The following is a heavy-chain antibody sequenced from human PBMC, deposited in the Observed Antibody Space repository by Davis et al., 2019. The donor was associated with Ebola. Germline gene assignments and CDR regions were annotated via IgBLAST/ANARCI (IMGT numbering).Heavy chain of an antibody. D-gene: IGHD4/OR15-4a*01. CDR3: ATRVTGALDD. J-gene: IGHJ4*02. CDR1: GYSFTSYW. V-gene: IGHV5-51*01. Sequence: GESLKISCKGSGYSFTSYWIGWVRQMPGKGLEWMGIMYPGDSDAKYSPSFQGQITMSADKSVNTVYLQWRSLKASDTAMYYCATRVTGALDDWGQGTLVTVSS. CDR2: MYPGDSDA.